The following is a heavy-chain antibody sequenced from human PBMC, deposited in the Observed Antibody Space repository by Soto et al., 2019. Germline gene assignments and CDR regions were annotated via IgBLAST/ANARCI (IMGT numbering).Heavy chain of an antibody. J-gene: IGHJ4*02. CDR2: INHSGST. D-gene: IGHD5-18*01. CDR3: CVVDTAMANEW. CDR1: GGSFSGYY. Sequence: QVQLQQWAAGLLKPSETLSLTCAVYGGSFSGYYWGWIRQPPGKGLEWIGEINHSGSTNNNPSLKSRVTRSVDTSKNQFSLKLSSVTAADTAVDYCCVVDTAMANEWWGQGTLVTVSS. V-gene: IGHV4-34*01.